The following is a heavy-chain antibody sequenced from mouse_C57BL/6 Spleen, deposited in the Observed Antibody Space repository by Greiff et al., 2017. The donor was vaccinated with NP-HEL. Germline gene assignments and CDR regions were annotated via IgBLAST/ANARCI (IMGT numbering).Heavy chain of an antibody. V-gene: IGHV1-61*01. CDR2: IYPSDSET. J-gene: IGHJ3*01. CDR3: ARSSGCGSWFAY. Sequence: VQLQQPGAELVRPGSSVKLSCKASGYTFTSYWMDWVKQRPGQGLEWIGNIYPSDSETHYNQKFKDKARLTVDKSSSTAYMQLSSLTSEDSAVYYCARSSGCGSWFAYWGQGTLVTVSA. D-gene: IGHD3-2*02. CDR1: GYTFTSYW.